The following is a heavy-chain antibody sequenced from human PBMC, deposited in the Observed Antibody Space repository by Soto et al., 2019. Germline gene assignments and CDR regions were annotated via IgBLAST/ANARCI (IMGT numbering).Heavy chain of an antibody. D-gene: IGHD3-22*01. J-gene: IGHJ4*02. CDR1: GGSISGYY. CDR3: ARARYDSSGYYYFDY. CDR2: IYYSGST. Sequence: SETLSLTCTVSGGSISGYYWSWIRQPPGKGLEWIGYIYYSGSTIYNPSLKSRVTISVDTSKNQFSLKLSSVTAADTAVYYCARARYDSSGYYYFDYWGQGNLVTVSS. V-gene: IGHV4-59*01.